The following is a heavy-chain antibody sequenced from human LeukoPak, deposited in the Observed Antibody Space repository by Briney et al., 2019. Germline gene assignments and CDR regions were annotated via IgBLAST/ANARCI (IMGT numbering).Heavy chain of an antibody. CDR1: GFTFSSYG. J-gene: IGHJ4*02. CDR3: ARDDQQLVPFDY. CDR2: IRYDGSSK. Sequence: PGGSLRLSCAASGFTFSSYGMHWVRQAPGKGLEWVAFIRYDGSSKYYADSVKGRFTISRDNSKNTVYLQMSSLRAEDTAVYYCARDDQQLVPFDYWGQGTLVTVSS. D-gene: IGHD6-13*01. V-gene: IGHV3-30*02.